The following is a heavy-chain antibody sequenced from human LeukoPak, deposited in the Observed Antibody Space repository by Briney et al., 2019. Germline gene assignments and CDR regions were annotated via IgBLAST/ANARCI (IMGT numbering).Heavy chain of an antibody. CDR1: GGSFSGCY. D-gene: IGHD3-22*01. Sequence: SETLFLTCAVYGGSFSGCYWSRIRQPPGKGLEWIGEINHSGSTNYNPSLKSRVTISVDTSKNQFSLKLSSVTAADTAVYYCAATYDSSGYSGLDYWGQGTLVTVSS. CDR2: INHSGST. CDR3: AATYDSSGYSGLDY. V-gene: IGHV4-34*01. J-gene: IGHJ4*02.